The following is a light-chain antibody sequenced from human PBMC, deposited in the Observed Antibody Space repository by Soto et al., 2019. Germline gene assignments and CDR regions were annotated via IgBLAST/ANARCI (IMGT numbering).Light chain of an antibody. CDR3: QQSYSTPWT. CDR2: AAS. CDR1: QSISSY. J-gene: IGKJ1*01. Sequence: DIQMTQSQSSLFASVGDRVTITCRASQSISSYLNWYQQKPGKAPKLLIYAASSLQSGVPSRFSGSGSGTDFTLTISSLQPEDFATYYCQQSYSTPWTFGQGTKVDIK. V-gene: IGKV1-39*01.